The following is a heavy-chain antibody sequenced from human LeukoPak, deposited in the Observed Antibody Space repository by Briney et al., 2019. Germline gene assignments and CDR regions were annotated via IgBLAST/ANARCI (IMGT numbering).Heavy chain of an antibody. V-gene: IGHV3-74*03. CDR3: TRGAYTYGLN. D-gene: IGHD5-18*01. Sequence: GGSLRLSCAVSGFTFSNSWMHWVRQVPGKGLVWVSRINNDGSYKTYADSVKRRFTVSRDNAKNTLYLQMSSLRAEDTAVYYCTRGAYTYGLNWGQGTLVTVSS. CDR1: GFTFSNSW. CDR2: INNDGSYK. J-gene: IGHJ4*02.